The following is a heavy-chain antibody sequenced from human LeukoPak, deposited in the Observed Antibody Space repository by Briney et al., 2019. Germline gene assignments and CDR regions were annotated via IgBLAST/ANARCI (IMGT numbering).Heavy chain of an antibody. CDR1: GGSITNYY. CDR2: IYYSGST. Sequence: SETLSLTCTVSGGSITNYYWSCIRQSPEKGLEWIAYIYYSGSTNYNPSLKSRITISQDKSKNQFSLKLSSVTAADTAVYYCAGSRADCSSTSCPLAHFQHWGQGTLVTVSS. J-gene: IGHJ1*01. D-gene: IGHD2-2*01. CDR3: AGSRADCSSTSCPLAHFQH. V-gene: IGHV4-59*08.